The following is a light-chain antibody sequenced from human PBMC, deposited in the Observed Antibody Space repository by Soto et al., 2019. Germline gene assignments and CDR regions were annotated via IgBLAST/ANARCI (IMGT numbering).Light chain of an antibody. V-gene: IGKV3-15*01. Sequence: EIVMTQSPATLSVSPGERATLSCRASQSVRSSLALYQQKPGQAPRLLIYGASTRATGIPARFSGSGSGTELTLTISSLQSEDFAIYYCQQYNNWPPITFGQGTRLEIK. CDR2: GAS. J-gene: IGKJ5*01. CDR3: QQYNNWPPIT. CDR1: QSVRSS.